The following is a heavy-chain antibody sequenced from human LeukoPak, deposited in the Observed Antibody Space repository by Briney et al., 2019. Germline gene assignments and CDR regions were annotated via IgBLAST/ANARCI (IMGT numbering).Heavy chain of an antibody. CDR3: ATGSIVVVPAATQALNWFDP. CDR1: GFTFSSYS. Sequence: SGGSLRLSCAASGFTFSSYSMNWVRQAPGKGLEWVSSISSSSSSYIYYADSVKGRFTISGDNAKNSLYLQMNSLRAEDTAVYYCATGSIVVVPAATQALNWFDPWGQGTLVTVSS. J-gene: IGHJ5*02. V-gene: IGHV3-21*01. CDR2: ISSSSSSYI. D-gene: IGHD2-2*01.